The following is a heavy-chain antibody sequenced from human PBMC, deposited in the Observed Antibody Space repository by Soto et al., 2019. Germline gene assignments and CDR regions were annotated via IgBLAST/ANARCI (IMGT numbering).Heavy chain of an antibody. CDR3: AHKGTSGDYADY. Sequence: QITLKESGPTLVKPTQTLTLTCTFSGFSLSTSGVGVGWIRQPPGKALEWLALIYWDDDKRYSPSLKSRLAITKDTSKNQVVLTMTNMDPVDTATYYCAHKGTSGDYADYWGQGTLVTVSS. D-gene: IGHD1-1*01. CDR1: GFSLSTSGVG. V-gene: IGHV2-5*02. J-gene: IGHJ4*02. CDR2: IYWDDDK.